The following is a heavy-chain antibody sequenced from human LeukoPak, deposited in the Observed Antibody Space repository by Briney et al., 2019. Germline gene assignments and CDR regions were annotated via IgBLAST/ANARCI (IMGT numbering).Heavy chain of an antibody. D-gene: IGHD5-24*01. CDR2: IRVYNGDT. CDR3: ARGGSRVTTINILDY. J-gene: IGHJ4*02. CDR1: GCTFTSYG. Sequence: ASVKVSCKPSGCTFTSYGISWVRQAPGQGLEWMGWIRVYNGDTNYAQKFKGRVTMTTDTSISTAYMELRSLGSDDTAVYYCARGGSRVTTINILDYWGQGTLVTVSS. V-gene: IGHV1-18*01.